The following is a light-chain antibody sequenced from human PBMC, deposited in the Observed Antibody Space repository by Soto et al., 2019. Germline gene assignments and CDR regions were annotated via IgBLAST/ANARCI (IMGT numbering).Light chain of an antibody. CDR1: QSVTSY. CDR2: DVS. CDR3: QQRSDWPLT. J-gene: IGKJ5*01. V-gene: IGKV3-11*01. Sequence: ATLSCRASQSVTSYLAWYQQKPGQAPRLLIYDVSNRASGIPARFSGSGSETDFTLTISSLEPEDFAVYYCQQRSDWPLTFGQGTRLEIK.